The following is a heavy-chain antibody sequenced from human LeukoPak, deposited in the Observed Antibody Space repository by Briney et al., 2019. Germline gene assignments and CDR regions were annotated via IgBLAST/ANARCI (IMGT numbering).Heavy chain of an antibody. J-gene: IGHJ3*02. CDR2: ISSSSSYI. D-gene: IGHD6-6*01. Sequence: AGGSLRLSCAASGFTFSSYGMHWVRQAPGKGLEWVSSISSSSSYIYYADSVKGRFTISRDNAKNSLYLQMNSLRAEDTAVYYCARDLQQLVDKAAFDIWGQGTMVTVSS. CDR1: GFTFSSYG. CDR3: ARDLQQLVDKAAFDI. V-gene: IGHV3-21*01.